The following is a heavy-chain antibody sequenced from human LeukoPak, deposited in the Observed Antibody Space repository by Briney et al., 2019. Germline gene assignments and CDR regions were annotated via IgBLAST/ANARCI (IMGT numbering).Heavy chain of an antibody. D-gene: IGHD6-13*01. CDR1: GGTFSGYY. CDR3: ASSCGYSSSLWYYYMDV. V-gene: IGHV4-34*01. Sequence: SETLSLTCAVYGGTFSGYYWSWIRQPPGKGLEWIGEINHSGTTNYNPSLKSRVSISIDTSKNQFSLKVRSVTAADTGVYYCASSCGYSSSLWYYYMDVWGKGTTVTVSS. J-gene: IGHJ6*03. CDR2: INHSGTT.